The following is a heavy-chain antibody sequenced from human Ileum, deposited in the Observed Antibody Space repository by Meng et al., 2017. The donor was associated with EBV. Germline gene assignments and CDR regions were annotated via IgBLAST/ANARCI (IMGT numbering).Heavy chain of an antibody. J-gene: IGHJ5*02. D-gene: IGHD2/OR15-2a*01. Sequence: QVLQSWAEVKGTCASVSDTCRAFGYTCTGYYIHWVRQGPGQGLEWMGRINPNGGDRNYAQNFHGRVTLTLDMAIHTAIMDLSSLKSDDTAVYYCARFRIQAGALDTWGQGTLVTVSS. CDR2: INPNGGDR. CDR1: GYTCTGYY. V-gene: IGHV1-2*06. CDR3: ARFRIQAGALDT.